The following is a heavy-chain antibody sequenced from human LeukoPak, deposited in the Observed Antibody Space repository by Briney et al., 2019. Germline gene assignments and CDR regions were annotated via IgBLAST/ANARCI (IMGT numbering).Heavy chain of an antibody. V-gene: IGHV3-23*01. CDR2: ISGSGGST. CDR1: GFTFSSYA. D-gene: IGHD3-3*01. Sequence: GGSLRLSCAASGFTFSSYAMSWVRQAPGKGLEWVSAISGSGGSTYYADSVKGRFTISRDNSKNTLYLQMNSLRAEDTAVYYCAKRPLYYDFWSGYYDYWGQGTLVTVSS. CDR3: AKRPLYYDFWSGYYDY. J-gene: IGHJ4*02.